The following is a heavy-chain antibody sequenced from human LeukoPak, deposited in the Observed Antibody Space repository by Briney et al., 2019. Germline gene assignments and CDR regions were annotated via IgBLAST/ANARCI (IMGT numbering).Heavy chain of an antibody. CDR3: ARGNDYDWRSFDY. D-gene: IGHD4-17*01. J-gene: IGHJ4*02. V-gene: IGHV3-72*01. Sequence: AGGSLRLSCAASGFTFSDHYMDWVRQAPGKGLEWVGRTRNKANRYTTEYAASVKGRFSVSRDDSKNSLYLQMNSLKIEDTAVYYCARGNDYDWRSFDYWGQGALVTVSS. CDR2: TRNKANRYTT. CDR1: GFTFSDHY.